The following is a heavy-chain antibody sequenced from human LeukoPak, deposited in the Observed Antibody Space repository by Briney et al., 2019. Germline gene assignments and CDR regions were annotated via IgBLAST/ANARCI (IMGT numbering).Heavy chain of an antibody. J-gene: IGHJ4*02. D-gene: IGHD3-3*01. Sequence: SETLSLTCAVYGGSFSGYYWSWIRQPPGKGLEWIGEINHSGSTNYNPSLKSRVTISVDASKNQFSLKLSSVTAADTAVYYCAREGYERFGFWSGYYAFDYWGQGTLVTVSS. CDR1: GGSFSGYY. CDR3: AREGYERFGFWSGYYAFDY. V-gene: IGHV4-34*01. CDR2: INHSGST.